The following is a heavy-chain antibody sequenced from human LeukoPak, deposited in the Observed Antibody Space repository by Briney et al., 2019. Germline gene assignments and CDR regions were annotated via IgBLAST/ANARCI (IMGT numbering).Heavy chain of an antibody. CDR2: INHSGST. CDR3: ARGPLIVVVPAAIPRKGMDV. J-gene: IGHJ6*02. Sequence: AGGSLRLSCAASGFTFSSSGMHWVRQPPGKGLEWIGEINHSGSTNYNPSLKSRVTISVDTSKNQFSLKLSSVTAADTAVYYCARGPLIVVVPAAIPRKGMDVWGQGTTVTVSS. CDR1: GFTFSSSG. D-gene: IGHD2-2*02. V-gene: IGHV4-34*01.